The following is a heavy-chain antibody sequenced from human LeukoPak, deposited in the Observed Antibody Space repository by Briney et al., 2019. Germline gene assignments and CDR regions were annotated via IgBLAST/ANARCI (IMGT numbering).Heavy chain of an antibody. CDR1: GFTFNSYE. CDR2: INSGGSAI. V-gene: IGHV3-48*03. Sequence: PGGSLRLSCAAPGFTFNSYEMNWVRQAPGKGLEWVSYINSGGSAIYYADSVKGRFAISRDNAKNSLYLQMNSLRADDTAVYYCARGGSYVHYWGQGTLVTVSS. D-gene: IGHD1-26*01. J-gene: IGHJ4*02. CDR3: ARGGSYVHY.